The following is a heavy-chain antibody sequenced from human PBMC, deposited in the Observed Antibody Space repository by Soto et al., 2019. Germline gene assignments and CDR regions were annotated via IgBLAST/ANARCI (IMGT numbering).Heavy chain of an antibody. CDR1: GYSFTSYW. CDR2: IYPGDSDT. Sequence: GESLKISCKGSGYSFTSYWIGWVRQMPGKGLEWMGIIYPGDSDTRYSPSFQGQVTISADKSISTAYLQWSSLKASDTAMYYCARGLVITFGGVTHYYYGMDVWGQGTKVTVSS. D-gene: IGHD3-16*01. J-gene: IGHJ6*02. V-gene: IGHV5-51*01. CDR3: ARGLVITFGGVTHYYYGMDV.